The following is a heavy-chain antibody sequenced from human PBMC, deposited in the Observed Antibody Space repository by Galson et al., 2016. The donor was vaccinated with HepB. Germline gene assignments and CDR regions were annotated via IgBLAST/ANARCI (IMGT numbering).Heavy chain of an antibody. V-gene: IGHV5-51*01. Sequence: QSGAEVKKPGESLKISCKDSGDTFGGPWIAWVRQLPLKGLEWMGTIYPGDPGTKYSQSSQGNVTISAHKYTRTTYLRWSSLNASDTAIYYCARAPGTNNWFDTWGQGTQVTVSS. CDR1: GDTFGGPW. J-gene: IGHJ5*02. CDR3: ARAPGTNNWFDT. CDR2: IYPGDPGT.